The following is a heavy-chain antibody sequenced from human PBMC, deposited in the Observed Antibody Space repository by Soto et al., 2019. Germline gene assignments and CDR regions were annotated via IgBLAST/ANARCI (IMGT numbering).Heavy chain of an antibody. D-gene: IGHD6-13*01. Sequence: SETLSLTCTVSGGSISSGGYYWSWIRQHPGKGLEWIGYIYYSGSTYYNPSLKSRVTISVDTSKNQFSLKLSSVTAADTAVYYCASAYSSSWYRAFDYWGQGTLVTVSS. CDR2: IYYSGST. CDR1: GGSISSGGYY. J-gene: IGHJ4*02. CDR3: ASAYSSSWYRAFDY. V-gene: IGHV4-31*03.